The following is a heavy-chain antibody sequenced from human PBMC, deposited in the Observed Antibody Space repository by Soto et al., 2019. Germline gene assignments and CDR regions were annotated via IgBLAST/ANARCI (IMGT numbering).Heavy chain of an antibody. CDR3: ARETSLREYCYDSSGSEKHLSFEY. CDR1: VVSISSGGYY. Sequence: TLSLTCTVSVVSISSGGYYWSWIRQHPWKGLEWIGYIYYSGSTYYNPSLKSRVTISVDTSKNQFSLRLSSVTAADTAVYYCARETSLREYCYDSSGSEKHLSFEYWGQGTLVIVSS. CDR2: IYYSGST. J-gene: IGHJ4*02. V-gene: IGHV4-31*03. D-gene: IGHD3-22*01.